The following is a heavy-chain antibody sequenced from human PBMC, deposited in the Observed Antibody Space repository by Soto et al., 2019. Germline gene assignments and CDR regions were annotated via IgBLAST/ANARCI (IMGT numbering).Heavy chain of an antibody. D-gene: IGHD3-3*01. CDR2: ITYDGSNK. V-gene: IGHV3-30-3*01. CDR1: GFTFSSYA. Sequence: GGSLRLSCAASGFTFSSYAMHWVRQAPGKGLEWVAVITYDGSNKYYADSVKGRFTISRDNSKDTPFLQMNSLRAEDTAKYHCAKVLYYDFSSFYYYGMDVWGQGTTVTVSS. J-gene: IGHJ6*02. CDR3: AKVLYYDFSSFYYYGMDV.